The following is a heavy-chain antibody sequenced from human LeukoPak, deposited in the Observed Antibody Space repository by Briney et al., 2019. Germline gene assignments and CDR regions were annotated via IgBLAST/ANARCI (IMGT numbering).Heavy chain of an antibody. J-gene: IGHJ4*02. V-gene: IGHV3-9*01. CDR3: AKWTSYYYDSSGYFDY. CDR2: ISWNSGRR. D-gene: IGHD3-22*01. Sequence: GGSLRLSCAASGFMFDDYAMHWVRQAPGKGLEWVSGISWNSGRRGYADSVKGRFTISRDNAKNSLYLQVNSLRAEDTALYYCAKWTSYYYDSSGYFDYWGQGTLVTVSS. CDR1: GFMFDDYA.